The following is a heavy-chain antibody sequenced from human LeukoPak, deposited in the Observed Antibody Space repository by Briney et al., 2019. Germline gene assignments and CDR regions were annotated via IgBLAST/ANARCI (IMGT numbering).Heavy chain of an antibody. CDR1: GGSIGSSSYY. J-gene: IGHJ4*01. CDR2: IYYSGST. Sequence: SETLSLTCTVSGGSIGSSSYYWGWIRQPPGKGLEWIGSIYYSGSTYYNPSLKSRVTISVDTSKNQFSLKLSSVTAADTAVYYCASSAGYSSGWTAHQNNFGYWGQGTLVTVSS. CDR3: ASSAGYSSGWTAHQNNFGY. D-gene: IGHD6-19*01. V-gene: IGHV4-39*01.